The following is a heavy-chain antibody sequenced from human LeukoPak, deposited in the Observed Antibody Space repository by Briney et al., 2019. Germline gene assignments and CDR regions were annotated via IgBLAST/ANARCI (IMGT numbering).Heavy chain of an antibody. CDR2: ISSSTNYI. Sequence: GWALRLSCAASVFTFSSYSMNEVRQAPGKGLEWVSSISSSTNYIYYADALIGSFTNSRDNAKNSLYLQMNSLRAEDKAGEYCATPLSHCGGDCSTSCDYWGQGTLVTVSS. V-gene: IGHV3-21*01. D-gene: IGHD2-21*02. CDR1: VFTFSSYS. J-gene: IGHJ4*02. CDR3: ATPLSHCGGDCSTSCDY.